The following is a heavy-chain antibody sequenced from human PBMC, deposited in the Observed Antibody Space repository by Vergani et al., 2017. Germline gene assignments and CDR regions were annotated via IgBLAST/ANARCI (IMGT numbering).Heavy chain of an antibody. J-gene: IGHJ6*02. D-gene: IGHD3-3*01. Sequence: EVQLVESGGGLVQPGGSLKLSCAASGFTFSGSAMHWVRQASGKGLEWVGRIRSKANSYATAYAASVKGRFTISRDDSKNTAYLQMNSLKTEDTAVYYCTRHFVPYYDFWSGYSRYYYGMDVWGQGTTVTVSS. V-gene: IGHV3-73*02. CDR1: GFTFSGSA. CDR3: TRHFVPYYDFWSGYSRYYYGMDV. CDR2: IRSKANSYAT.